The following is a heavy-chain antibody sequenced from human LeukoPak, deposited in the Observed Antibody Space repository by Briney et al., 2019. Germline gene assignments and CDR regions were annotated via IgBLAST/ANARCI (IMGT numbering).Heavy chain of an antibody. CDR2: ISGSGGST. D-gene: IGHD2-2*01. J-gene: IGHJ6*02. V-gene: IGHV3-23*01. Sequence: PGGSLRLSCAASGFTFSSYAMSWVRQAPGKGLEWVSAISGSGGSTYYADSVNGRFTISRDNSKNTLYLQMNSLRAEDTAVYYCAKDDCSSTSCFYYYYYGMDVWGQGTTVTVSS. CDR3: AKDDCSSTSCFYYYYYGMDV. CDR1: GFTFSSYA.